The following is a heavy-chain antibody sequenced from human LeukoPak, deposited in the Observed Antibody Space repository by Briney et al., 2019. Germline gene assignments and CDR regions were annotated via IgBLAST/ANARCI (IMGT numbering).Heavy chain of an antibody. V-gene: IGHV3-21*01. D-gene: IGHD5-12*01. CDR1: GLTLSSHG. Sequence: GGALRLSCAASGLTLSSHGVTWVRQPPGKGLEWVSGISSGGGLTYYADSVKGRLTISRDNAKNSLYLQMNSLRAEDTAVYYCARDQVWGYPFDYWGQGTLVTVSS. CDR2: ISSGGGLT. J-gene: IGHJ4*02. CDR3: ARDQVWGYPFDY.